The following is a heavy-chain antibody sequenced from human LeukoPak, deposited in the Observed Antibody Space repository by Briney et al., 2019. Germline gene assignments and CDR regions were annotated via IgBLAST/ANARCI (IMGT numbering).Heavy chain of an antibody. CDR2: INPSGGST. CDR3: ARAPTGAGYNWNSNWFDP. V-gene: IGHV1-46*01. D-gene: IGHD1-7*01. CDR1: GYTFTSYG. J-gene: IGHJ5*02. Sequence: ASVKVSCKASGYTFTSYGISWVRQAPGQGLEGMGIINPSGGSTSYAQKFQGRVTMTRDMSTSTVYMELSSLRSEDTAVYYCARAPTGAGYNWNSNWFDPWGQGTLVTVSS.